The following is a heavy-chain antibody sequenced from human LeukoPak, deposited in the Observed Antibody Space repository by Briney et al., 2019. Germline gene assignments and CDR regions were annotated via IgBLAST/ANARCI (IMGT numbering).Heavy chain of an antibody. Sequence: ASVKVSCKASGYTFIGYYLHWVRQAPGQGLEWMGWINPHNGDTNYAQKFQGRVTMTRDASITTAYMELSRLKSDDTAVYYCATVRDIVVGGGPYYFDYWGQGTLVMVSS. J-gene: IGHJ4*02. CDR1: GYTFIGYY. CDR2: INPHNGDT. CDR3: ATVRDIVVGGGPYYFDY. D-gene: IGHD2-15*01. V-gene: IGHV1-2*02.